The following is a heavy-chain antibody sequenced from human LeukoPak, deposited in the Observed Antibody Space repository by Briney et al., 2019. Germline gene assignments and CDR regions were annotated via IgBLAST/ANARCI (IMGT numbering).Heavy chain of an antibody. CDR3: ASGGRQWLIV. CDR2: FHYSGTT. V-gene: IGHV4-59*01. D-gene: IGHD6-19*01. Sequence: SETLCLTCTVSGGSISSYYWSWIRQPPGKGLEWIGYFHYSGTTNSNPSLKSRVSISIDTAKNQLSLKLTSVTAADTAMYYCASGGRQWLIVWRQGTLVTVSS. CDR1: GGSISSYY. J-gene: IGHJ4*02.